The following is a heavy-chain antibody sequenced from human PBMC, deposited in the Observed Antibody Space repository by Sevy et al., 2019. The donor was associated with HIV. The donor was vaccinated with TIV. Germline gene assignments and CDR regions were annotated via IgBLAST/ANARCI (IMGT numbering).Heavy chain of an antibody. J-gene: IGHJ5*02. CDR2: IIPIFGTA. CDR1: GGTFSSYA. Sequence: ASVKVSCKASGGTFSSYAISWVRQAPGQGLEWMGGIIPIFGTANYAQKFQGRVTITADESTGTANMELSSLRSEDTAVYYCARRVSITMIVGWFDPWGQGTLVTVSS. V-gene: IGHV1-69*13. CDR3: ARRVSITMIVGWFDP. D-gene: IGHD3-22*01.